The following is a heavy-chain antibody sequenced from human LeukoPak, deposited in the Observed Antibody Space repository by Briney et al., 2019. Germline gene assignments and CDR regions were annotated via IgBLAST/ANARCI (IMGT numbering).Heavy chain of an antibody. CDR2: ISGSGGST. D-gene: IGHD2-2*01. CDR3: AKGTQYQLLYSWFDP. CDR1: GFTFSSYA. Sequence: GGSLRLSCAASGFTFSSYAMSWVRQAPGKGLEWVSAISGSGGSTYYADSVKGRFTIPRGNSKNTLYLQMNSLRAEDTAVYYCAKGTQYQLLYSWFDPWGQGTLSPSPQ. J-gene: IGHJ5*02. V-gene: IGHV3-23*01.